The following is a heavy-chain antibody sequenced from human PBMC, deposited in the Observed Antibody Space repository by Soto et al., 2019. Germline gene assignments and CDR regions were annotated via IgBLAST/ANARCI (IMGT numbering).Heavy chain of an antibody. Sequence: AGSLTLSCSASGFTCSSCAMGWVRQAPRKGLEWVSSISVNGGKTYYAHSVNGRFSISRDNSTNILYLHMHSLRAEDTAVYYCAKERNSWYLSCSDSWGRGPLVNVAS. D-gene: IGHD6-13*01. CDR2: ISVNGGKT. J-gene: IGHJ5*01. V-gene: IGHV3-23*01. CDR3: AKERNSWYLSCSDS. CDR1: GFTCSSCA.